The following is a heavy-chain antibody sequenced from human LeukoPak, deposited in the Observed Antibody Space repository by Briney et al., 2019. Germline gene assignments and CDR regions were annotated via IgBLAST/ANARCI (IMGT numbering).Heavy chain of an antibody. CDR3: ARDPAGYCSSTSCYWPMDV. CDR1: GGSISSYY. CDR2: IYYSGST. Sequence: SETLSLTCTVSGGSISSYYWSWIRQPPGKGLEWIGYIYYSGSTNYNPSLKSRVTISVDTSKNQFSLKLSSVTAADTAVYYCARDPAGYCSSTSCYWPMDVWGQGTTVTVSS. J-gene: IGHJ6*02. D-gene: IGHD2-2*03. V-gene: IGHV4-59*12.